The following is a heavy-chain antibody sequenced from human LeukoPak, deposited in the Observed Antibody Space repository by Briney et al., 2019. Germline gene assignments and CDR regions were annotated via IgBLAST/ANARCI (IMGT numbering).Heavy chain of an antibody. V-gene: IGHV3-23*01. CDR1: GFTFSSYA. CDR2: ISGSGGST. J-gene: IGHJ4*02. D-gene: IGHD6-19*01. CDR3: AKFFRSSGGYFDY. Sequence: GGSLRLSCAASGFTFSSYAMSWVRQAPGKGLEWVSAISGSGGSTYYADSVKGRFTISRDNSKNTLYLRMNSLRAEDTAVYYCAKFFRSSGGYFDYWGQGTLVTVSS.